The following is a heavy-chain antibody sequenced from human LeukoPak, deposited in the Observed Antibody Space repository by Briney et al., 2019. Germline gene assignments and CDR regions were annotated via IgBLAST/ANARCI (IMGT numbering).Heavy chain of an antibody. Sequence: GGSLRLSCAASGFTFSSYAMRWVRQAPGKGLEWVAVISYDGSNKYYADSVKGRFTISRDNSKNTLYLQMNSLRAEDTAVYYCARSYYIAYFDYWGQGTLVTVSS. V-gene: IGHV3-30-3*01. J-gene: IGHJ4*02. CDR2: ISYDGSNK. D-gene: IGHD3-10*01. CDR1: GFTFSSYA. CDR3: ARSYYIAYFDY.